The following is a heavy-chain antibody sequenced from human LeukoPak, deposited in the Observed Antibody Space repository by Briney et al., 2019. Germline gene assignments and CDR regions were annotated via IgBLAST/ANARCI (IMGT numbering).Heavy chain of an antibody. CDR3: ARLSSYGYSDDY. CDR1: GGSISSSSYY. Sequence: PSETLSLTCTVSGGSISSSSYYWGWIRQPPGRGLEWIGYIYYSGSTNYNPSLKSRVTISVDTSKNQFSLKLSSVTAADTAVYYCARLSSYGYSDDYWGQGTLVTVSS. J-gene: IGHJ4*02. D-gene: IGHD5-18*01. CDR2: IYYSGST. V-gene: IGHV4-61*05.